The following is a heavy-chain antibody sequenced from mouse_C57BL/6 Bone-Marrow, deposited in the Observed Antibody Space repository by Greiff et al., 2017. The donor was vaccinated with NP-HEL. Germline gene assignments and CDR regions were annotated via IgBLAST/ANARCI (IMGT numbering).Heavy chain of an antibody. Sequence: EVQLQQSGPELVKPGASVKISCKASGYSFTGYYMNWVKQSPEKSLEWIGEINPSTGGTTYNQKFKAKATLTVDKSSSTAYMQLKSLTSEDSAVYYCARPGGSSLYYFDYWGQGTTLTVSS. D-gene: IGHD1-1*01. CDR2: INPSTGGT. J-gene: IGHJ2*01. CDR3: ARPGGSSLYYFDY. V-gene: IGHV1-42*01. CDR1: GYSFTGYY.